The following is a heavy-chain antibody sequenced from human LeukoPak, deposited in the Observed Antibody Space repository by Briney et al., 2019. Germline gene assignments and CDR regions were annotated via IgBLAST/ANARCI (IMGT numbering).Heavy chain of an antibody. V-gene: IGHV3-30*18. D-gene: IGHD6-19*01. CDR1: GFAFSSYA. J-gene: IGHJ4*02. Sequence: GGSLRLSCAASGFAFSSYAMHWVRQAPGKGLEWVAAISYDGSNKYYADSVKGRFTISRDNSKNTLYLQMNSLRAEDTAVYYCAKSALKQWLVRGTFDYWGQGTLVTVSS. CDR2: ISYDGSNK. CDR3: AKSALKQWLVRGTFDY.